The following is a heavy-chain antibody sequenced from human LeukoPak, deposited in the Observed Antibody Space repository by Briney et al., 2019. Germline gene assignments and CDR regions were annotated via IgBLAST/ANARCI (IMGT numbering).Heavy chain of an antibody. J-gene: IGHJ4*02. CDR1: GFTFSSYA. CDR2: ISYDGSNK. V-gene: IGHV3-30-3*01. CDR3: AKVSVNLSPESDY. Sequence: GGSLRLSCAASGFTFSSYAMHWVRQAPGKGLEWVAVISYDGSNKYYADSVKGRFTISRDNSKNTLYLQMNSLRAEDTAVYYCAKVSVNLSPESDYWGQGTLVTVSS. D-gene: IGHD4-11*01.